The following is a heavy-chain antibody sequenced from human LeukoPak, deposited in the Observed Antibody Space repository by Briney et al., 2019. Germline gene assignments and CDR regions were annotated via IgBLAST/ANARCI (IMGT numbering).Heavy chain of an antibody. V-gene: IGHV4-59*01. Sequence: PSETLSLTCTVSGGSISSYYWSWIRQPPGKGLEWIGYICYSGSTNYNPSLKSRVTISVDTSKNQFSLKLSSVTAADTAVYYCARVRSSGWLDYWGQGTLVTVSS. CDR3: ARVRSSGWLDY. D-gene: IGHD6-19*01. CDR2: ICYSGST. CDR1: GGSISSYY. J-gene: IGHJ4*02.